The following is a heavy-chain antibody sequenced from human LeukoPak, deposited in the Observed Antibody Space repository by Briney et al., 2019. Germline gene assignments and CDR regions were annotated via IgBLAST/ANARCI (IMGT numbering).Heavy chain of an antibody. CDR2: IKQDGSEK. CDR3: ARCPHYYYMDV. J-gene: IGHJ6*03. CDR1: GFTFSSYW. Sequence: GGSLRLSCAASGFTFSSYWMSWVRQAPGKGLEWVANIKQDGSEKCYVDSVKGRFTISRDNAKNSLYLQMNSLRAEDTAVYYCARCPHYYYMDVWGKGTTVTVSS. V-gene: IGHV3-7*01.